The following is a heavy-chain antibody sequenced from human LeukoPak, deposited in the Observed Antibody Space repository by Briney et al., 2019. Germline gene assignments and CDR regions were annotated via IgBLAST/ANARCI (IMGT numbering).Heavy chain of an antibody. CDR2: ISGNGGST. CDR1: GFTFINYA. CDR3: AKDISDYEGDYFDY. D-gene: IGHD4/OR15-4a*01. V-gene: IGHV3-23*01. Sequence: GGSLRLSCAASGFTFINYAMSWVRQAPGKGLEWVSGISGNGGSTYYADSVKGRFTISRDNSKNTLYLQMNSLRAEDTAVYYCAKDISDYEGDYFDYWGQGTLVTVSS. J-gene: IGHJ4*02.